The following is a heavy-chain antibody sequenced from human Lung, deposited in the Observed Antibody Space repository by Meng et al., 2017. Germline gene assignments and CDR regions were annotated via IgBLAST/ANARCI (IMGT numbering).Heavy chain of an antibody. CDR1: SGSSTCSYW. J-gene: IGHJ4*02. CDR3: ARRGLWLDPQNFDF. CDR2: IYHSGSH. D-gene: IGHD5-12*01. V-gene: IGHV4-4*02. Sequence: APGRLEPGGAQSLTRAVPSGSSTCSYWGSWVRTSPGKRLGWSWEIYHSGSHNYNPSLKSRVTISVDQSKHQFSLKLSPVTAADTAEYYWARRGLWLDPQNFDFWGQGTLVTVSS.